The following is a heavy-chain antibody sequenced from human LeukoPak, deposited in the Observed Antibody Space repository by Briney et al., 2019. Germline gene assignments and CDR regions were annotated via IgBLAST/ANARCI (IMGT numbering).Heavy chain of an antibody. CDR3: ARGSSLTYRFFDY. CDR2: ISYDESDK. CDR1: GFTFSSHA. D-gene: IGHD3-9*01. V-gene: IGHV3-30*04. Sequence: SGGSLRLSCAASGFTFSSHAMNWVRQAPGKGLEWVAVISYDESDKYYADSVKGRFTISRDNSKNTLYLQMNSLRADDTAVYYCARGSSLTYRFFDYWGQGTLVTVSS. J-gene: IGHJ4*02.